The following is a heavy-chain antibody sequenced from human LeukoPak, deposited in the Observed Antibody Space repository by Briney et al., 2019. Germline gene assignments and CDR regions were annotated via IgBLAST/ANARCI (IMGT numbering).Heavy chain of an antibody. V-gene: IGHV3-23*01. J-gene: IGHJ4*02. CDR1: GFTFSSYA. D-gene: IGHD3-10*01. Sequence: GGSLRLSCAASGFTFSSYAMGWVRQAPGKGLEWVSAISGSGGSTYYADSVKGRFTISRDNSKNTLYLQMNSLRAEDTAVYYCAKVSGSGSYEFDYWGQGTLVTVSS. CDR2: ISGSGGST. CDR3: AKVSGSGSYEFDY.